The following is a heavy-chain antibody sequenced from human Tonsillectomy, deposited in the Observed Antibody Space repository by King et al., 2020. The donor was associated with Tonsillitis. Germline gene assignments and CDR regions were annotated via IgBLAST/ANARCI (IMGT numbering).Heavy chain of an antibody. V-gene: IGHV4-59*08. CDR3: ARHFTSPSVNYYADY. D-gene: IGHD3-10*01. Sequence: VQLQESGPGLVKPSETLSLTCTVSGGSITPYSWSWIRQPPGKGLEWIGYIYYTGSTHYSPSLKSRLTISVDTTKNQFSLKLNSVTAADTAVYYCARHFTSPSVNYYADYWGQGTLVTVSS. J-gene: IGHJ4*02. CDR1: GGSITPYS. CDR2: IYYTGST.